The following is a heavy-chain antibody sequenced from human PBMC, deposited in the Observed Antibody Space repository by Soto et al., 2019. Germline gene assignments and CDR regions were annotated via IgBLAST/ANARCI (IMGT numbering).Heavy chain of an antibody. V-gene: IGHV1-2*04. J-gene: IGHJ6*02. CDR2: INPNSGGR. Sequence: ASVKVSCKXSGYTFTGYYMHWVRQAPGQGLEWMGWINPNSGGRNYAQKFQGWVTMTRDTSISTAYMELSRLRSDDTAVYYCARGGGKFYQLLGLYYYYGMDVWGQGTTVTVSS. D-gene: IGHD2-2*01. CDR1: GYTFTGYY. CDR3: ARGGGKFYQLLGLYYYYGMDV.